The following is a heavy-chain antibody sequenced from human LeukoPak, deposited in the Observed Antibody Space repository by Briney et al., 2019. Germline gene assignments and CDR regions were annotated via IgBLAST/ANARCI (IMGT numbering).Heavy chain of an antibody. D-gene: IGHD6-6*01. CDR1: GYTFTGYY. CDR2: INPNSGGT. V-gene: IGHV1-2*02. J-gene: IGHJ4*02. Sequence: ASVTVSCKASGYTFTGYYMHWVRQAPGQGLEWMGWINPNSGGTNYTQKFQGRVTMTRDTSISTAYMELSRLRSDDTAVYYCARDKGTSYLSSFDYWGQGTLVTVSS. CDR3: ARDKGTSYLSSFDY.